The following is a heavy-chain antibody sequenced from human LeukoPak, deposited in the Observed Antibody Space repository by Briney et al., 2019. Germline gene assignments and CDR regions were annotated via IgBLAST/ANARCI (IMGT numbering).Heavy chain of an antibody. CDR3: ARNLMVRGFALGY. J-gene: IGHJ4*02. CDR1: GYTFTSYD. CDR2: MNPNSGNT. V-gene: IGHV1-8*01. Sequence: GASVKVSFKSSGYTFTSYDINWVRQAPGQGLEWMGWMNPNSGNTGYAQKFQGRVTITRNTSISTAYMELSSLRSEDTAVYYCARNLMVRGFALGYWGQGTLVTVSS. D-gene: IGHD3-10*01.